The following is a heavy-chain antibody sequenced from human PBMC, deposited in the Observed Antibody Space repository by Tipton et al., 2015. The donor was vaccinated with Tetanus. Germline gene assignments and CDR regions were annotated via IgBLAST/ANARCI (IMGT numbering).Heavy chain of an antibody. CDR2: INHSGST. Sequence: GLVKPSETLSLTCAVYGGSFSGYYWSWIRQPPGKGLEWIGEINHSGSTNYNPSLKSRVTISVDTSKNQFSLKLSSVTAADTAVYYCARTVTTCRFDPWGQGTLVTVSS. D-gene: IGHD4-17*01. V-gene: IGHV4-34*01. CDR3: ARTVTTCRFDP. J-gene: IGHJ5*02. CDR1: GGSFSGYY.